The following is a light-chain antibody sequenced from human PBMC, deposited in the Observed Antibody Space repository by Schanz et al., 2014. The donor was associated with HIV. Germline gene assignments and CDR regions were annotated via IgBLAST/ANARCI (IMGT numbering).Light chain of an antibody. CDR2: EVS. V-gene: IGLV2-8*01. CDR3: AAWDESLNGVL. CDR1: SSDVGGYNY. J-gene: IGLJ2*01. Sequence: QSVLTQPASASGSPGQSVTISCTGTSSDVGGYNYVSWYQQHPGKAPKLMIYEVSKRPSGVPDRFSGSKSGTSASLAISGLQSEDEADYYCAAWDESLNGVLFRGGTKVTVL.